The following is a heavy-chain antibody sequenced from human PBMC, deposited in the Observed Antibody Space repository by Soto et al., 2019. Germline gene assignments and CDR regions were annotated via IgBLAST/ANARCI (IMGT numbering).Heavy chain of an antibody. D-gene: IGHD5-12*01. Sequence: GGSLRLSCAASGFTFSSYAMSWVRQAPGKGLEWVSAISGSGGSTYYADSVKGRFTISRDNSKNTLYLRMNSLRAEDTAVYYCAKDLGGIIVATIPGAFDIWGQGTMVTVSS. CDR1: GFTFSSYA. CDR3: AKDLGGIIVATIPGAFDI. V-gene: IGHV3-23*01. CDR2: ISGSGGST. J-gene: IGHJ3*02.